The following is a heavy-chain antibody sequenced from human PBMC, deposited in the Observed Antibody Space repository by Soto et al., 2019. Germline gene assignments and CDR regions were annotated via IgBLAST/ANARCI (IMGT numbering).Heavy chain of an antibody. CDR1: GGSISSGAYY. Sequence: QVQLQESGPGLVKPSQTLSLTCTVSGGSISSGAYYWSWIRQHPGKGLEWIGYIYYSGSTSYNPSLKIRVTLSVDTSKNQFSLKLSSMTAADTAVYYCARQSRDCFNSPFDSWAQGTLVTVSS. CDR2: IYYSGST. CDR3: ARQSRDCFNSPFDS. D-gene: IGHD2-21*01. J-gene: IGHJ4*02. V-gene: IGHV4-31*03.